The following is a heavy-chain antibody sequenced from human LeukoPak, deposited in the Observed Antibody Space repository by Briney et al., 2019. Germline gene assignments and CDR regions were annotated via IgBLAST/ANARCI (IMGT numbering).Heavy chain of an antibody. CDR1: GISISSDW. J-gene: IGHJ6*02. CDR2: INHNGSNR. V-gene: IGHV3-74*01. D-gene: IGHD5-12*01. Sequence: GGSLRLSCAASGISISSDWMHWFRQAPGKGLVWVSRINHNGSNRGYADSVTGRFTISRDNAKNTLYLQMDSLRDEDTAVYYCARVPGYIGYFYGMDVWGQGTTVTVS. CDR3: ARVPGYIGYFYGMDV.